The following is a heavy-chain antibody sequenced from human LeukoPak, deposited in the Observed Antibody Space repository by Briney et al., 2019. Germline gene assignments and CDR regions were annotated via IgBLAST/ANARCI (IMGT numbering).Heavy chain of an antibody. D-gene: IGHD4-23*01. V-gene: IGHV3-21*01. Sequence: GGSLRLSCAASGFTFSSYSMNWVRQAPGKGLEWVSSISSSSSYIYYADSVKGRFTISRDNAKNSLYLQMNSLRAEDTAVYYCAKLHTVVTPNRAAFDIWGQGTMVTVSS. J-gene: IGHJ3*02. CDR1: GFTFSSYS. CDR3: AKLHTVVTPNRAAFDI. CDR2: ISSSSSYI.